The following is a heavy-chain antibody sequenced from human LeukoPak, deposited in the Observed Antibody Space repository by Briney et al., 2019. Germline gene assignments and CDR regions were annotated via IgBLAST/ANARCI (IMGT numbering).Heavy chain of an antibody. CDR1: GFTFSSYS. Sequence: GGSLRLSCAASGFTFSSYSMNWVRQAPGKGLEWVSYISSSSSSTIYYADSVKGRFTISRDNAKNSLYLQMNSLRDEDTAVYYCARGAAGKARGFGYWGQGTLVTVSS. CDR2: ISSSSSSTI. D-gene: IGHD6-13*01. CDR3: ARGAAGKARGFGY. V-gene: IGHV3-48*02. J-gene: IGHJ4*02.